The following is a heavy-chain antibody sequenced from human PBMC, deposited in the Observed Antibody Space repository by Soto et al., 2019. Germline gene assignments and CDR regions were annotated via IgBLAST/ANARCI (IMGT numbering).Heavy chain of an antibody. V-gene: IGHV3-33*08. Sequence: QVQLVESGGGVVQPGRSLRLSCAASGFTFRNHAMHWVRQAPGTGLEWVGLIWYDGTSKYYADSVKGRFTISRDISKNTLYLEMNSLRVEDTAIYYCARDQGVVIIKDHWGQGTLVTVSS. CDR1: GFTFRNHA. J-gene: IGHJ4*02. CDR3: ARDQGVVIIKDH. D-gene: IGHD6-6*01. CDR2: IWYDGTSK.